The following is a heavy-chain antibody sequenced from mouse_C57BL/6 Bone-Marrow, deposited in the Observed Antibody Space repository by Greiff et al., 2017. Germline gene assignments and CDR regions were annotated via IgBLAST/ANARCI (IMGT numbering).Heavy chain of an antibody. J-gene: IGHJ4*01. D-gene: IGHD4-1*01. CDR2: IDPNSGGT. Sequence: QVQLQQPGAELVKPGASVKLSCKASGYTFTRYWMRWVKQRPGRGLEWIGRIDPNSGGTKYNEKFKSQATLTVDKPSSTAYMQLSSRTSEDSAVYYWARWGWDEAMDYWGQGTSVTVSA. V-gene: IGHV1-72*01. CDR1: GYTFTRYW. CDR3: ARWGWDEAMDY.